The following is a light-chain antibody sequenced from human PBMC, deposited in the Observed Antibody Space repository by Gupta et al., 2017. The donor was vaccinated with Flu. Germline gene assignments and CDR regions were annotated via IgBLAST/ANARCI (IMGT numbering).Light chain of an antibody. V-gene: IGLV3-21*03. CDR1: NIGSKS. J-gene: IGLJ1*01. CDR2: DDR. Sequence: GKTATSTVGGNNIGSKSVHWYQPTPAQAPVLFVYDDRGRPSGIPEGFSGSNYGTTATLTISRVGAGDEADYYCQVGDGSGDHCVFGTGTKVTVL. CDR3: QVGDGSGDHCV.